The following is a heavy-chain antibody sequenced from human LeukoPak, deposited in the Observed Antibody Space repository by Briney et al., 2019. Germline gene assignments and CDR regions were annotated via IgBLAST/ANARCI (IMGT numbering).Heavy chain of an antibody. J-gene: IGHJ4*02. CDR2: ISSDGGST. Sequence: PGGSLRLSCAASGFTFSSYAMHWVRQAPGKGLEYVSAISSDGGSTYYANSVKGRFTISRDNSKNTLFLQMGSLRDEDMAVYYCARVGPYDSSGYYYPLFDYWGQGTLVTVSS. V-gene: IGHV3-64*01. CDR1: GFTFSSYA. D-gene: IGHD3-22*01. CDR3: ARVGPYDSSGYYYPLFDY.